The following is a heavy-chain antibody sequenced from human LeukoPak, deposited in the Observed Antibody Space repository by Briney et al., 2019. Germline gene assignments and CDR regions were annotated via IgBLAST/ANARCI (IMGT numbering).Heavy chain of an antibody. Sequence: ASVKLSCKASGYTFTGYYMHWVRQAPGQGLEWMGWINPNSGGTNYAQKFQGSVTMTRDTSISTAYMELSMLISVDTAMYYCTRGGYTMVRGDYYCMDVWGQGTTVTVSS. CDR3: TRGGYTMVRGDYYCMDV. D-gene: IGHD3-10*01. J-gene: IGHJ6*02. CDR2: INPNSGGT. V-gene: IGHV1-2*02. CDR1: GYTFTGYY.